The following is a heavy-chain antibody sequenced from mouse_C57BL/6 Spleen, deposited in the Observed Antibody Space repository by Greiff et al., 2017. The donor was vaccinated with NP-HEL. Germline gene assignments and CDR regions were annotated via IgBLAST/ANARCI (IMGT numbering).Heavy chain of an antibody. CDR2: IDPANGNT. Sequence: EVQRVESVAELVRPGASVKLSCTASGFNIKNTYMHWVKQRPEQGLEWIGRIDPANGNTKYAPKFQGKATITADTSSNTAYLQLSSLTSEDTAIYYCARWSYDYDSWFAYWGQGTLVTVSA. J-gene: IGHJ3*01. CDR1: GFNIKNTY. D-gene: IGHD2-4*01. CDR3: ARWSYDYDSWFAY. V-gene: IGHV14-3*01.